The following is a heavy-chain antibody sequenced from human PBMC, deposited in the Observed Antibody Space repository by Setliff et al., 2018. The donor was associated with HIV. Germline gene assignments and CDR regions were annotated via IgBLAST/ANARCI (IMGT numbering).Heavy chain of an antibody. V-gene: IGHV4-39*01. Sequence: SETLSLTCTVSGGSISSTSYYWGWIRQPPGTGLEWIGRISSSGNTYYNPSIKSRVTTSVDTPKNQCSLKLNSVTAADTAVYHCAKTIGRYFDIFDNWGQGTLVTVSS. D-gene: IGHD3-9*01. CDR3: AKTIGRYFDIFDN. CDR2: ISSSGNT. J-gene: IGHJ4*02. CDR1: GGSISSTSYY.